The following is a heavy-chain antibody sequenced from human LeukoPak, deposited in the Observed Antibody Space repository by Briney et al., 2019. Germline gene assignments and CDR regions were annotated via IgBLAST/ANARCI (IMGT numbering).Heavy chain of an antibody. CDR3: ARDIAYDSSGYYSPHFDY. Sequence: GGSLRLSCAASGFTFSGYWMHWVRQAQGKGLVWVSRIKSDGSYTAYADSVKGRFTTSRDNSKNTLYLQMSSLRAEDTAVYYCARDIAYDSSGYYSPHFDYWGQGTLVTVSS. V-gene: IGHV3-74*01. D-gene: IGHD3-22*01. CDR2: IKSDGSYT. J-gene: IGHJ4*02. CDR1: GFTFSGYW.